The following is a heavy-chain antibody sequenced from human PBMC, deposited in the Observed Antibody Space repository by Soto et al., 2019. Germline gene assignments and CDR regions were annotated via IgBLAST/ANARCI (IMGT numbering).Heavy chain of an antibody. CDR2: INSDGSST. V-gene: IGHV3-74*01. D-gene: IGHD2-15*01. J-gene: IGHJ4*02. CDR1: GFTFSSYW. Sequence: EVQLVESGGGLVQPGGSLRLSCAASGFTFSSYWMHWVRQATGKGLVWVSRINSDGSSTSYADSVKGRFTISRDNAKNTLYLQMNSLRAEDTAVYYCVRTSLVVAAATREDYWGQGILVTVSS. CDR3: VRTSLVVAAATREDY.